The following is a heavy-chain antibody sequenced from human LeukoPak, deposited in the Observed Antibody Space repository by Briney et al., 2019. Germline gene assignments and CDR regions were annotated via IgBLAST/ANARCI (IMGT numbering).Heavy chain of an antibody. CDR1: GFTFSDYY. Sequence: GGSLRLSCAASGFTFSDYYMSWIRQAPGKGLEWVSYISSSSSYTNYADSVKRRFTISRDNAKNSLYLQMNSLRAEDTAVYYCARATGYSYGYSRFDYWGQGTLVTVSS. CDR2: ISSSSSYT. CDR3: ARATGYSYGYSRFDY. V-gene: IGHV3-11*06. D-gene: IGHD5-18*01. J-gene: IGHJ4*02.